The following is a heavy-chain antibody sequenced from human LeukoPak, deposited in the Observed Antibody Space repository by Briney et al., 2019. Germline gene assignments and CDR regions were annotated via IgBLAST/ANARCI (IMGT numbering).Heavy chain of an antibody. J-gene: IGHJ3*02. V-gene: IGHV3-48*03. Sequence: GGSLRLSCAASGVTFSSYDMNWVRQAPGKGLEWVSFISGSGTTTYYADSVKGRFTISRDYSTNSLYLQMNSLRAEDTAVYYCARDLVSGAYTFDIWGQGTMVTVSS. CDR2: ISGSGTTT. CDR3: ARDLVSGAYTFDI. CDR1: GVTFSSYD. D-gene: IGHD3-16*01.